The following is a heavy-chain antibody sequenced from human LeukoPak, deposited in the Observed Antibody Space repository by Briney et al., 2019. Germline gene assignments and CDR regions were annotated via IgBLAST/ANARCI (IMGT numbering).Heavy chain of an antibody. CDR3: ARRLIVGATTGDAFDI. J-gene: IGHJ3*02. CDR1: GYTVTSYA. D-gene: IGHD1-26*01. CDR2: INTNAGHP. V-gene: IGHV7-4-1*02. Sequence: ASVKVSCKASGYTVTSYAMNWGRQSPGQGLEGRGWINTNAGHPTYAQGFTGRFVFSLDTSVSTAYLQISSLKAEDTAVYYCARRLIVGATTGDAFDIWGQGTMVTVSS.